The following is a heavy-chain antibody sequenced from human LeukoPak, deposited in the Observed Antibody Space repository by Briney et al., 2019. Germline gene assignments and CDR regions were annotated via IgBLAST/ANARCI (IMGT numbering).Heavy chain of an antibody. CDR2: IKQAGSEK. D-gene: IGHD1-26*01. CDR1: GFTLSRYW. V-gene: IGHV3-7*01. Sequence: GGSLRLSCAASGFTLSRYWMSWVRQAPPKGLEWVANIKQAGSEKDYVDSVKGRFTTSRDNAKNSLYLQMNSLIAEDTAVYYCARVQWELRGVGSYFDYWGQGTLVTVSS. J-gene: IGHJ4*02. CDR3: ARVQWELRGVGSYFDY.